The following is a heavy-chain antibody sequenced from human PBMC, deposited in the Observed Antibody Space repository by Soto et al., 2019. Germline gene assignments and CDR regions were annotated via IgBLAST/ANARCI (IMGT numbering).Heavy chain of an antibody. Sequence: PGGSLRLSCAASGFSFSSYSINWVRQAPGKGLEWVSYISSSSSAIYYADSVKGRFTISRDNAKNSPYLQMNSLIDEVTAVYYCARESRFLEWLSLNWFDPWGQGT. D-gene: IGHD3-3*01. J-gene: IGHJ5*02. CDR1: GFSFSSYS. CDR2: ISSSSSAI. V-gene: IGHV3-48*02. CDR3: ARESRFLEWLSLNWFDP.